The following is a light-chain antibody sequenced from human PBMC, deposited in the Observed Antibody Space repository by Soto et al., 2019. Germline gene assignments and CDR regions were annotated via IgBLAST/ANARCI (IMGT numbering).Light chain of an antibody. CDR1: QSIRHY. CDR3: QQYHNLPLT. CDR2: GAS. Sequence: AIQLTQSPSSLSASIGDRVTITCRASQSIRHYLAWYQQMPGKAPKLLIYGASTLQSGVPSRFSGSGSGTHFSLTISSLQPEDIATYYCQQYHNLPLTFGGGTKVDIK. V-gene: IGKV1D-13*01. J-gene: IGKJ4*01.